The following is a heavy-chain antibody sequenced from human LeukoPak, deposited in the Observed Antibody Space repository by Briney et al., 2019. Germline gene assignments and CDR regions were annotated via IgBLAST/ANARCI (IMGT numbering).Heavy chain of an antibody. V-gene: IGHV3-30*02. Sequence: PGGSLRLSCAASGFILSSYAMHWVRQAPGKGLEWVAFTQHDGDDKYYADSVKGRFTISRDNSKNTLYLQMNSLRAEDTAVYYCAKERGDWGSFDYWGQGTLVTVSS. CDR3: AKERGDWGSFDY. CDR1: GFILSSYA. J-gene: IGHJ4*02. CDR2: TQHDGDDK. D-gene: IGHD7-27*01.